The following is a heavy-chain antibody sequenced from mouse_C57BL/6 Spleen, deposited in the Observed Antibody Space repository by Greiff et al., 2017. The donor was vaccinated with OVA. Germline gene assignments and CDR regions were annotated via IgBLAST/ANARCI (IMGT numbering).Heavy chain of an antibody. CDR2: IYPGSGNT. CDR3: ARRGDYDPYYAMDY. J-gene: IGHJ4*01. CDR1: GYSFTSYY. D-gene: IGHD2-4*01. Sequence: VQLQQSGPELVKPGASVKISCKASGYSFTSYYIHWVKQRPGQGLEWIGWIYPGSGNTKYNEKFKGKATLTADTSSSTAYMQLSSLTSEDSAVYYCARRGDYDPYYAMDYWGQGTSVTVSS. V-gene: IGHV1-66*01.